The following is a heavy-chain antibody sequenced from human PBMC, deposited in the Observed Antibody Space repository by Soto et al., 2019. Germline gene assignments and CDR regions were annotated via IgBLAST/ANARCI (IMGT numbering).Heavy chain of an antibody. CDR2: IYYSGST. D-gene: IGHD6-6*01. V-gene: IGHV4-59*01. J-gene: IGHJ5*02. CDR1: GGSISSYY. CDR3: ARDSRPLDWALYSSSSRWFDP. Sequence: SETLSLTCTVSGGSISSYYWSWIRQPPGKGLEWIGYIYYSGSTNYNPSLKRRVTISVATSKNQFSLKLSSVTAADTAVYYCARDSRPLDWALYSSSSRWFDPWGQGTLVTVSS.